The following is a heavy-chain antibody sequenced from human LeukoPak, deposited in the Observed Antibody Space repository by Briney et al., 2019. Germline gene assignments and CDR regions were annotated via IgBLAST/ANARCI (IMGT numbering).Heavy chain of an antibody. Sequence: SQTLSLTCTVSGGSISSGSYYWSWIRQPAGKGLEWIGRIYTSGSTNYNPSLKSRVTISVDTSKNQFSLKLSSVTAADTAVYYCARNEGTKWLQFDYWGQGTLVTVSS. J-gene: IGHJ4*02. CDR2: IYTSGST. D-gene: IGHD6-19*01. CDR1: GGSISSGSYY. V-gene: IGHV4-61*02. CDR3: ARNEGTKWLQFDY.